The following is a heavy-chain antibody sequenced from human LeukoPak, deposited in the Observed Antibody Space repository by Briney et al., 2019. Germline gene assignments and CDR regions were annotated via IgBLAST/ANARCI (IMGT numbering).Heavy chain of an antibody. V-gene: IGHV3-53*01. D-gene: IGHD3-10*01. CDR3: AKDRSWYPYGFFDS. Sequence: HPGGSLRLSCAVSGFTVSGNYMSWVRQAPGKGLEWVSLIYSGGTTYYADSVKGRFTISRDNSKNTLYLQMNSLRAEDTAVYYCAKDRSWYPYGFFDSWGQGTLVTVSS. CDR2: IYSGGTT. J-gene: IGHJ4*02. CDR1: GFTVSGNY.